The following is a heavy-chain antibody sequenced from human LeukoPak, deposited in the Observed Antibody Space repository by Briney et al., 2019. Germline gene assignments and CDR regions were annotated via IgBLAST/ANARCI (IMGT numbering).Heavy chain of an antibody. CDR1: GFPFDDYA. CDR3: AKDMAYGSGSYLGFDY. Sequence: GRSLRLSCAASGFPFDDYAMHWARQAPGKGLEWVSGISWNSGSIGYADSVKGRFTISRDNAKNSLYLQMNSLRAEDTALYYCAKDMAYGSGSYLGFDYWGQGTLVTVSS. D-gene: IGHD3-10*01. J-gene: IGHJ4*02. V-gene: IGHV3-9*01. CDR2: ISWNSGSI.